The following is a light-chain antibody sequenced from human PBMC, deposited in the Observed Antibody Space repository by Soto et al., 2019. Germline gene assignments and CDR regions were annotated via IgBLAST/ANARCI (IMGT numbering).Light chain of an antibody. CDR2: GAS. CDR3: HQYGRSSYT. J-gene: IGKJ2*01. CDR1: QSVSSSY. Sequence: EIVLTQSPGTLSLSPGERATLSCRASQSVSSSYLAWYQQKPGQAPRLLVVGASSRATGIPDRFSGSGSGTDFTLTISRLEPEDFAVYYCHQYGRSSYTFGQGTELEIK. V-gene: IGKV3-20*01.